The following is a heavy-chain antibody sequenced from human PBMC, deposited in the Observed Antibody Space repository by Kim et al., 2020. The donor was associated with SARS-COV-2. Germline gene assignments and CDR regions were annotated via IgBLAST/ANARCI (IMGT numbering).Heavy chain of an antibody. J-gene: IGHJ4*02. D-gene: IGHD2-8*01. CDR3: ARGDTNEMLTI. V-gene: IGHV3-21*01. Sequence: GGSLRLSCTASGFNFNGADMTWVRQAPGKGLEYVASITYNSEFLYYADSVKGRFGISRDNTQKSVTLQMNTLRDDDTAVYYCARGDTNEMLTIWGQGVLVTVSS. CDR2: ITYNSEFL. CDR1: GFNFNGAD.